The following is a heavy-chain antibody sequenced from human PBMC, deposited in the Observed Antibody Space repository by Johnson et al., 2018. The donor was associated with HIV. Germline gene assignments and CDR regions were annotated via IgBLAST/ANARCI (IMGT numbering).Heavy chain of an antibody. CDR2: IRSSGSTI. D-gene: IGHD4-17*01. Sequence: VQLVESGGGVVQPGRSLRLSCAASGFTFSSYAMHWVRQAPGKGLEWVSYIRSSGSTIYYADSVKGRFTISRDNAKNSLYLQMNSLRAEDTAVYYCARDVTKDAFDIWGQGTMVTVSS. CDR1: GFTFSSYA. V-gene: IGHV3-48*01. CDR3: ARDVTKDAFDI. J-gene: IGHJ3*02.